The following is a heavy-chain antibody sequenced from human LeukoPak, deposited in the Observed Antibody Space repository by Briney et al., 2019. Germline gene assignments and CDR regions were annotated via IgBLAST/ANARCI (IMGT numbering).Heavy chain of an antibody. CDR3: ARTGFLYDILTGYNWFDP. V-gene: IGHV1-2*02. CDR2: INPNSGGT. CDR1: GYTFTGYY. Sequence: ASVKVSCKASGYTFTGYYMHWVRQAPGQGLEWMGWINPNSGGTNYAQKFQGRVTMTRDTSISTAYMELSRLRSDDTAVYYCARTGFLYDILTGYNWFDPWGQGTLVTVSS. J-gene: IGHJ5*02. D-gene: IGHD3-9*01.